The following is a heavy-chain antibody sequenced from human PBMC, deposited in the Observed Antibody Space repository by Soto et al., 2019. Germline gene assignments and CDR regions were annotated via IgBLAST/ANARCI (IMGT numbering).Heavy chain of an antibody. CDR3: ARPYYYDTLDAFDI. D-gene: IGHD3-22*01. V-gene: IGHV5-51*01. Sequence: GESLRISCKGSGYSFTSYWIGWVRQMPGKGLEWMGIIYPGDSDTRYSPSLQGQVTISAAKSISTAYLQWSSRKASDTAMYYCARPYYYDTLDAFDIWGQGTMVTV. CDR1: GYSFTSYW. CDR2: IYPGDSDT. J-gene: IGHJ3*02.